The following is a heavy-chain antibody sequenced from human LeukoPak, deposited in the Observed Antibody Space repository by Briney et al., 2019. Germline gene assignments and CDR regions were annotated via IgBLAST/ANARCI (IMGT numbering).Heavy chain of an antibody. CDR1: GFTFSSYA. J-gene: IGHJ4*02. D-gene: IGHD2-2*01. CDR2: IYAGGRT. V-gene: IGHV3-53*04. CDR3: ARVIYQLVFDY. Sequence: GSLRLSCAASGFTFSSYAMSWVRQAPGRGLEWVSVIYAGGRTYYADSVKGRFTISRHNSNNTLYLQMNSLRPEDTAVYYCARVIYQLVFDYWGQGTLVSVSS.